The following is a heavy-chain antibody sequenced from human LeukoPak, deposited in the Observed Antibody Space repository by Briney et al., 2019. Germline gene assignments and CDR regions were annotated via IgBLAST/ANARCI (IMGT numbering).Heavy chain of an antibody. D-gene: IGHD6-6*01. V-gene: IGHV1-18*01. Sequence: GASVKVSCKASGYTFTSYGISWVRQAPGQGLEWMGWISACNGNTNYAQKLQGRVTMTTDTSTSTAYMELRSLRSDDTAVYYCARTPTSIAARSFDYWGQGTLVTVSS. CDR2: ISACNGNT. J-gene: IGHJ4*02. CDR1: GYTFTSYG. CDR3: ARTPTSIAARSFDY.